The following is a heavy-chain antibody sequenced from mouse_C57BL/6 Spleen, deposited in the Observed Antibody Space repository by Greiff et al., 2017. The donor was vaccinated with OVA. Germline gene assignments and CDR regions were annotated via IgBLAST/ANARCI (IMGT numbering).Heavy chain of an antibody. CDR2: IYPRDGST. J-gene: IGHJ4*01. Sequence: QVQLKESGPELVKPGASVKLSCKASGYTFTSYDINWVKQRPGQGLEWIGWIYPRDGSTKYNEKFKGKATLTVDTSSSTAYMELHSLTSEDSAFYFCARAYYYGSSQYCYAMDYWGQGTSVTVSA. CDR3: ARAYYYGSSQYCYAMDY. V-gene: IGHV1-85*01. CDR1: GYTFTSYD. D-gene: IGHD1-1*01.